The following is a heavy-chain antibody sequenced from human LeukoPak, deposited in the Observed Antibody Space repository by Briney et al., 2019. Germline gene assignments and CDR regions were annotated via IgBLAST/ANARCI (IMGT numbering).Heavy chain of an antibody. Sequence: GELLKICGKGCGSSISSYWIGWVRQLPGEGVEWMGIIYPGDADTKYSPSFQGQVTISADTSISTAYLQWSSLKASDTAMYYCARQVGASSLRAFDIWGQGTMVTVSS. V-gene: IGHV5-51*01. CDR3: ARQVGASSLRAFDI. D-gene: IGHD1-26*01. CDR1: GSSISSYW. J-gene: IGHJ3*02. CDR2: IYPGDADT.